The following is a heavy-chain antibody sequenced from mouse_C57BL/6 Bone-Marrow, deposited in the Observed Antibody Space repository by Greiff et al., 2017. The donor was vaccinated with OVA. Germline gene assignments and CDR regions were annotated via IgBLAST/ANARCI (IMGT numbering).Heavy chain of an antibody. V-gene: IGHV1-82*01. CDR2: IYPGDGDT. Sequence: VHLVESGPELVKPGASVKISCKASGYAFSSSWMNWVKQRPGKGLEWIGRIYPGDGDTNYNGKFKGKATLTADKSSSTAYMQLSSLTSEDSAVYFCARGFLRYYAMDYWGQGTSVTVSS. J-gene: IGHJ4*01. CDR3: ARGFLRYYAMDY. D-gene: IGHD2-12*01. CDR1: GYAFSSSW.